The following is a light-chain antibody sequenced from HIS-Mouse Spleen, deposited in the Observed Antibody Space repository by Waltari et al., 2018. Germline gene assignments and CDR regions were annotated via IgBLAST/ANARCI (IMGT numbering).Light chain of an antibody. J-gene: IGLJ2*01. Sequence: SYELTQPPSVSVSPGQTARITCSGDALPKKSDYWYQQKSGQAPVLVIYEDSKRPSGIPERFSGSSSGTMATLTISGAQVEDEADYYCYSTDSSGNHRVFGGGTKLTVL. V-gene: IGLV3-10*01. CDR3: YSTDSSGNHRV. CDR2: EDS. CDR1: ALPKKS.